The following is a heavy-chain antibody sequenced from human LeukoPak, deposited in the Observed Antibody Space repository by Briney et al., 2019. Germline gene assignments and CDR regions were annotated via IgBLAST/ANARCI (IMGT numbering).Heavy chain of an antibody. Sequence: SETLSLTCAVYGGSFSGYYWSWIRQPPGKGLEWIGEINHSGSTNYNPSLKSRVTISVDTSNNQFSLKLSSVTAADTAVYYCATTGETTVVTPFDYWGQGTLVTVSS. CDR1: GGSFSGYY. D-gene: IGHD4-23*01. J-gene: IGHJ4*02. V-gene: IGHV4-34*01. CDR2: INHSGST. CDR3: ATTGETTVVTPFDY.